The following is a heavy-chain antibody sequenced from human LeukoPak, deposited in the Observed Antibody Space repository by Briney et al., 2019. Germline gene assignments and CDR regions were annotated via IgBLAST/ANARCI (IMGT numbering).Heavy chain of an antibody. J-gene: IGHJ4*02. D-gene: IGHD3-22*01. CDR2: ISSSGSTI. Sequence: PGGSLRLSCAASGFTFSSYEMNWVRQAPGKGLEWVYYISSSGSTIYYADSVKGRFTISRDNAKNSLYLQMNSLRAEDTAVYYCARAPGYYYDSSGYYADYWGQGTLVTVSS. CDR3: ARAPGYYYDSSGYYADY. CDR1: GFTFSSYE. V-gene: IGHV3-48*03.